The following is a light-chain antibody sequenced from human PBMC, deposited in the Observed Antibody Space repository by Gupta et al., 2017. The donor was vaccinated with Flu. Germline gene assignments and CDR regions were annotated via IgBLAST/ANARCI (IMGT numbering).Light chain of an antibody. V-gene: IGLV3-21*02. CDR1: NVGTTS. Sequence: SYVLTPPPLLTVAQGQPARITCGGDNVGTTSVHRYQQKPGHAPGMVVYDSRCRPSVIPERFSASNCDNTATLTISRVDAGDEADYYCQVWNKSSDHWVFGGGTKLTVL. J-gene: IGLJ3*02. CDR3: QVWNKSSDHWV. CDR2: DSR.